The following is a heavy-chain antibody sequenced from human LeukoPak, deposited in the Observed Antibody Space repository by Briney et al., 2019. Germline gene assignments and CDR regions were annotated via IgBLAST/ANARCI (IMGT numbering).Heavy chain of an antibody. V-gene: IGHV3-30*04. D-gene: IGHD3-22*01. CDR3: ARAPGTMIVVDY. Sequence: GGSLRLSCAASGFAFSSYAMHWVRQAPGKGLKWVAVTSFDGSDNYYADSVKGRFTISRDNSKNTLYLQMNSLRPDDTAVYYCARAPGTMIVVDYWGQGTLVTVSS. J-gene: IGHJ4*02. CDR2: TSFDGSDN. CDR1: GFAFSSYA.